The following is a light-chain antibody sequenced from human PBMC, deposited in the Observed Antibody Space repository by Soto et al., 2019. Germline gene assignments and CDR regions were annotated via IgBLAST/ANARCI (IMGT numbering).Light chain of an antibody. CDR2: DVT. J-gene: IGLJ1*01. V-gene: IGLV2-14*01. CDR3: SSYRRGSTYV. Sequence: QSALTQPASVSGSPGQSITVSCTGTSSDVGGYNYVSWYQQHPGKAPRLMIYDVTNRPSGVSNRFSGSKSGNTASLTISGLQAEDEADYYCSSYRRGSTYVFGTGTRSPS. CDR1: SSDVGGYNY.